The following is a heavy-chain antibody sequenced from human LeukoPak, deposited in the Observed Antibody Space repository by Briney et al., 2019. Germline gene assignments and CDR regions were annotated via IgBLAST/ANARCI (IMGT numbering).Heavy chain of an antibody. CDR2: INPSGGST. Sequence: GASVKVSCKASGYTFTSYYMHWVRQAPGQGLEWMGIINPSGGSTSYAQKFQGRVTMTRDTSTSTVYMELSSLSAEDTAVYYCVREGDGSSSHWSPGWFDPWGQGTLVTVSS. CDR3: VREGDGSSSHWSPGWFDP. J-gene: IGHJ5*02. V-gene: IGHV1-46*01. D-gene: IGHD2-2*01. CDR1: GYTFTSYY.